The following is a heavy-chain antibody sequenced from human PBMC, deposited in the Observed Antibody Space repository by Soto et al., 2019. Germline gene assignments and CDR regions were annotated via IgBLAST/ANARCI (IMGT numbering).Heavy chain of an antibody. J-gene: IGHJ4*02. Sequence: GASVKVSCKASGYTFTSYGISWVRQAPGQGLEWMGWISAYNGGTNYAQKFQGWVTMTRDTSISTAYMELSRLRSDDTAVYYCARNIAVAGDIYFDYWGQGTLVTVSS. CDR1: GYTFTSYG. CDR3: ARNIAVAGDIYFDY. D-gene: IGHD6-19*01. CDR2: ISAYNGGT. V-gene: IGHV1-18*01.